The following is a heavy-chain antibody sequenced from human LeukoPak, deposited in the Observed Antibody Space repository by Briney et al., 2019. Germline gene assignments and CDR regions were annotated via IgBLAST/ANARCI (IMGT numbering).Heavy chain of an antibody. D-gene: IGHD6-13*01. J-gene: IGHJ5*02. CDR3: ARDLQQLVLNWFDP. Sequence: GASVKVSCKASGYTFTGYYMHWVRQAPGQGLERMGWINPNSGGTNYAQKFQGRVTMTRDTSISTAYMELSRLRSDDTAVYCCARDLQQLVLNWFDPWGQETLVTVSS. CDR2: INPNSGGT. V-gene: IGHV1-2*02. CDR1: GYTFTGYY.